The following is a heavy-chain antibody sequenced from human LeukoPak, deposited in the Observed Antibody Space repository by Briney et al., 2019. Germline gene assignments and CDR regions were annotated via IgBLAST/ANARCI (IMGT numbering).Heavy chain of an antibody. Sequence: GGSLRLSCAASGFTFSSFALHWVRQAPGKGLEWVALISYDGSNKYYADSVKGRFTISRDNSENTLYLQMNSLRPEDTAVYFCARDSTYYYGSGSSGPHYFDYWGRGTLVTVSS. CDR1: GFTFSSFA. J-gene: IGHJ4*02. V-gene: IGHV3-30*17. CDR2: ISYDGSNK. CDR3: ARDSTYYYGSGSSGPHYFDY. D-gene: IGHD3-10*01.